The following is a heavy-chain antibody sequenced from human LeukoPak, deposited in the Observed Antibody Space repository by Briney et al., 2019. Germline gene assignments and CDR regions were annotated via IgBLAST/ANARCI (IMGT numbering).Heavy chain of an antibody. V-gene: IGHV3-30-3*01. J-gene: IGHJ4*02. CDR3: AKGPLCSGGSCYYPHADY. Sequence: GGSLRLSCAASGFTFSSYAMHWVRQAPGKGLEWVAVISYDGSNKYYADSVKGRFTISRDNSKNTLYLQMNSLRAEDTAVYYCAKGPLCSGGSCYYPHADYWGQGTLVTVSS. CDR1: GFTFSSYA. CDR2: ISYDGSNK. D-gene: IGHD2-15*01.